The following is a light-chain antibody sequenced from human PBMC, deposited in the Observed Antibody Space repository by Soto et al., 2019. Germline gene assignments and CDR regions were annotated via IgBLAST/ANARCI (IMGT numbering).Light chain of an antibody. Sequence: QSVLTQPPSVSAAPGQKVTISCSGSSSNIGNNYVSWYQQLPGTAPKLLIYENNKRPSGIPDRFSGSKSGTSATLGITGLQTGDEADYYCGTWDCIVSAYVFGTGTKVTVL. CDR3: GTWDCIVSAYV. CDR2: ENN. V-gene: IGLV1-51*02. CDR1: SSNIGNNY. J-gene: IGLJ1*01.